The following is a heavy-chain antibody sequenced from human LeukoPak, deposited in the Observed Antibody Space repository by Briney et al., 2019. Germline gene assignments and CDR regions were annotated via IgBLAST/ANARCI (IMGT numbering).Heavy chain of an antibody. D-gene: IGHD6-19*01. Sequence: ASVTVSCKASGYTFTSYDISWVRQAPGQGLEWMGWISADNGNTNYAQKLQGRVTMTTDTSTSTAYMELRSLRSDDTAVYYCARGDSGWYLWYFDYWGQGTLVTVSS. CDR3: ARGDSGWYLWYFDY. CDR2: ISADNGNT. CDR1: GYTFTSYD. J-gene: IGHJ4*02. V-gene: IGHV1-18*01.